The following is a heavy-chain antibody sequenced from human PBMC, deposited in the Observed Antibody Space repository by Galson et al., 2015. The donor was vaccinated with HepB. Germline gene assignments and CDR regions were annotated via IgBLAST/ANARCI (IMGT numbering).Heavy chain of an antibody. D-gene: IGHD5-18*01. CDR2: ISSSSSYT. V-gene: IGHV3-11*06. Sequence: SLRLSCAASGFTFSDYYMSWIRQAPGKGLEWVSYISSSSSYTNYADSVKGRFTISRDNAKNSLYLQMNSLRAEDTAVYYCARDLRDVDTAMVGDWYFDLWGRGTLVTVSS. J-gene: IGHJ2*01. CDR1: GFTFSDYY. CDR3: ARDLRDVDTAMVGDWYFDL.